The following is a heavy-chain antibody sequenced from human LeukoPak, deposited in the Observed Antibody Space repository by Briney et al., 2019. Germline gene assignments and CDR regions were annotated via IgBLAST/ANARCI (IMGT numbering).Heavy chain of an antibody. CDR1: GFTVSSNY. J-gene: IGHJ4*02. V-gene: IGHV3-53*01. Sequence: GGSLRLSCAASGFTVSSNYMSWVRQAPGKGLEWVSVIYSGGSTYYADSVKGRFTISRDNSKNTLYLQMNSLRAEDTAVYYCARYSSSWSPYFDYWGQGTLVTASS. CDR3: ARYSSSWSPYFDY. CDR2: IYSGGST. D-gene: IGHD6-13*01.